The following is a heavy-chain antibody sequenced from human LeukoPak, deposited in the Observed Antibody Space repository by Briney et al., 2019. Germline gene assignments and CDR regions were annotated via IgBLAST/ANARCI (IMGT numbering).Heavy chain of an antibody. CDR1: GFTFSSNW. V-gene: IGHV3-74*01. CDR3: ARGYRTIDY. Sequence: PGGSLRLSCAASGFTFSSNWMHWVRQAPGKGLVWVARINSDETTTTYADSVKGRFTISRDNAKNSLSLQMSSLRAEDTAVYYCARGYRTIDYWGQGTLVTVSS. J-gene: IGHJ4*02. D-gene: IGHD2-2*01. CDR2: INSDETTT.